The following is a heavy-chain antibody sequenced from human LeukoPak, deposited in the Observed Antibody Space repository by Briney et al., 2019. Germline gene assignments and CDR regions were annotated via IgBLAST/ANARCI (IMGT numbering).Heavy chain of an antibody. CDR3: ASLIVVVRRDQRDAFDI. CDR1: GYTFTSYD. Sequence: GASVKVSCKVSGYTFTSYDINWVRQATGQGLEWMGWMNPNSGNTGYAQKFQGRVTMTRNTSISTAYMELSSLRSEDTAVYYCASLIVVVRRDQRDAFDIWGQGTMVTVSS. J-gene: IGHJ3*02. V-gene: IGHV1-8*01. D-gene: IGHD2-15*01. CDR2: MNPNSGNT.